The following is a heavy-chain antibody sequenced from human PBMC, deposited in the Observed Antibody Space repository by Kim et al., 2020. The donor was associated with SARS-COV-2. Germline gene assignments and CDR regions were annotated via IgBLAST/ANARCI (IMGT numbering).Heavy chain of an antibody. D-gene: IGHD3-10*01. CDR3: ARGTVTGVIGPAFDF. J-gene: IGHJ4*02. V-gene: IGHV3-11*01. CDR2: ISSTGITI. CDR1: GFTFSDYY. Sequence: GGSLRLSCAASGFTFSDYYMSWTRQAPGKGLELVSYISSTGITIYYADSMKGRFTISRDNAKNSLFLEMNSLRAEDTALYYCARGTVTGVIGPAFDFWGQGTLVTVSS.